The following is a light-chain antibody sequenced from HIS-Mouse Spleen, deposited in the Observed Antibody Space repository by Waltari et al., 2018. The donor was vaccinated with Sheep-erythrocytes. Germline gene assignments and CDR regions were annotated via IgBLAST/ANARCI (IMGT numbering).Light chain of an antibody. CDR3: AAWDDSLNGVV. V-gene: IGLV2-11*01. Sequence: QSALTQPRSVSGSPGQSVTISCTETSSDVGGYNYVSWYQQHPGKAPKLMIYDVSKRPSGVPDRFSGSKSGNTASLTISGLQAEDEADYYCAAWDDSLNGVVFGGGTKLTVL. J-gene: IGLJ2*01. CDR1: SSDVGGYNY. CDR2: DVS.